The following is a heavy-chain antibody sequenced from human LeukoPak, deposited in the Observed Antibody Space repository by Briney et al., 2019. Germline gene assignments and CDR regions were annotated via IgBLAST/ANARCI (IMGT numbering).Heavy chain of an antibody. CDR3: ARGVLGVDEDAFDI. CDR1: GFTFSSYW. D-gene: IGHD3-10*01. V-gene: IGHV3-7*05. Sequence: GGSLRLSCAASGFTFSSYWMSWVRQAPGKGLEWVANIKQDGSEKSYVDSVKGRFTISRDNAKNSLYVQMNSLRAEDTAVYYCARGVLGVDEDAFDIWGQGTMVTVSS. CDR2: IKQDGSEK. J-gene: IGHJ3*02.